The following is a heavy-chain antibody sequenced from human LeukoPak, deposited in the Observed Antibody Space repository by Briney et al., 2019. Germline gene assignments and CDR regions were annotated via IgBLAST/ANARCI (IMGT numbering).Heavy chain of an antibody. CDR2: ISGSGGST. CDR3: AKHYRYDSGGSYYYYGMDI. V-gene: IGHV3-23*01. Sequence: GGSLRLSCAASGFTFSSYAMSWVRQAPGKGLEWVSGISGSGGSTYYADSVKGRFTISRDNSKNTLYLHMNSLRAEDTAVYYCAKHYRYDSGGSYYYYGMDIWGQGTTVTVSS. D-gene: IGHD3-10*01. CDR1: GFTFSSYA. J-gene: IGHJ6*02.